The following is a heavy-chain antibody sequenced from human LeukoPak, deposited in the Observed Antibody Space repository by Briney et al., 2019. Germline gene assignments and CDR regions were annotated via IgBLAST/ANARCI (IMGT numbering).Heavy chain of an antibody. Sequence: PSETLSLMCSVYGGSFSDYFWGWIRQPPGKGLEWIGEIDDGGNTNYNPSLMSRVLVTMEKSKKQFSLVMRSVTAADTAVYYCARFSKITWGDWGDAFAVWGQGTTVIVSS. CDR2: IDDGGNT. V-gene: IGHV4-34*01. CDR1: GGSFSDYF. J-gene: IGHJ3*01. CDR3: ARFSKITWGDWGDAFAV. D-gene: IGHD2-21*02.